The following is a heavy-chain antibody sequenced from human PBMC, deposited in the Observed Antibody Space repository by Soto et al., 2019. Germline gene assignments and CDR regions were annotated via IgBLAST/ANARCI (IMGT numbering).Heavy chain of an antibody. CDR3: AGLVGATTRNYYYYYYGMDV. D-gene: IGHD1-26*01. CDR2: ISSSVGTI. Sequence: EVQLVESGGGLVQPRGSLRVSCAASAFTYSSYEMNWVRQAPGKGLEWVSYISSSVGTIHCADSVKGRFTISRDNAKNSLYLQMNSLRAEDTAVYYCAGLVGATTRNYYYYYYGMDVWGQGTTVTVSS. CDR1: AFTYSSYE. J-gene: IGHJ6*02. V-gene: IGHV3-48*03.